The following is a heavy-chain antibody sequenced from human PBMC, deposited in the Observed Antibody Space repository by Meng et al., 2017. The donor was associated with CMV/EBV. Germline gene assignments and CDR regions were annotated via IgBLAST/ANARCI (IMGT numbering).Heavy chain of an antibody. D-gene: IGHD3-10*01. CDR3: AKGGSGSGSYLHYYYYGMDV. CDR1: GFTFDDYA. Sequence: LSLTGAASGFTFDDYAMHWVRQAPGKGLEWVSGISWNSGSIGYADSVKGRFTISRDNAKNSLYLQMNSLRAEDTALYYCAKGGSGSGSYLHYYYYGMDVWGQGTTVTVSS. CDR2: ISWNSGSI. J-gene: IGHJ6*02. V-gene: IGHV3-9*01.